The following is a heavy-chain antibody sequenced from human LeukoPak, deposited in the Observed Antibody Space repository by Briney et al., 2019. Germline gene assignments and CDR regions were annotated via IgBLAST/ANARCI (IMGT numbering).Heavy chain of an antibody. CDR2: ISRNSGSI. CDR1: GFTFDDYA. V-gene: IGHV3-9*03. D-gene: IGHD5-18*01. CDR3: AKGNSYGYYYYMDV. J-gene: IGHJ6*03. Sequence: GRSLRLSCAASGFTFDDYAMHWVRQAPGKGLEWVSGISRNSGSIGYADSVKGRFTISRDNAKNSLYLQMNSLRAEDMALYYCAKGNSYGYYYYMDVWGKGTTVTVSS.